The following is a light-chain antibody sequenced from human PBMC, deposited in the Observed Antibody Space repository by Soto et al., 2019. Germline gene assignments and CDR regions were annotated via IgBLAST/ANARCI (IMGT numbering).Light chain of an antibody. CDR2: DVS. CDR1: SSDVGGYSY. J-gene: IGLJ1*01. Sequence: QSALTQPASVSGSPGQSIAISCTGTSSDVGGYSYVSWYQQQPGKAPKLVISDVSNRPSGVSDRFSGSKSGNTASLTISGLQTEDEADYYCASYTTSSTYVFGTRTKLTVL. V-gene: IGLV2-14*01. CDR3: ASYTTSSTYV.